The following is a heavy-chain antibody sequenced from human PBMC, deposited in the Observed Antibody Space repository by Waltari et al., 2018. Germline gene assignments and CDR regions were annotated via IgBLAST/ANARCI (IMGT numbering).Heavy chain of an antibody. CDR2: ISYDGNKK. Sequence: QVQLVESGGGVVQPGRSLRLSCAASGFPFSNYGMHWVRQAPGKGLEWVADISYDGNKKYYADSVKGRFTISRDNSKNTLYLQLNSLRSEDTAVYYCASGGAAAEGYWGQGTLVTVSS. V-gene: IGHV3-30*03. CDR3: ASGGAAAEGY. CDR1: GFPFSNYG. D-gene: IGHD6-13*01. J-gene: IGHJ4*02.